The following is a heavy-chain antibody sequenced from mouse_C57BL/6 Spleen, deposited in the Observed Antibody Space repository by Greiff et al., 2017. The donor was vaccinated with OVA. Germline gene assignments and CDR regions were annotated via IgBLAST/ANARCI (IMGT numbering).Heavy chain of an antibody. Sequence: QVQLQQPGAELVMPGASVKLSCKASGYTFPSYWMHWVQQRPGQGLEWIGEIDPSASYPTYNQKFTGKSPLTVDKSASTAYMQLSSLTSEDAAVYYCARRGNNYDYARDYGGQGTSVTVAS. CDR1: GYTFPSYW. D-gene: IGHD5-1-1*01. J-gene: IGHJ4*01. V-gene: IGHV1-69*01. CDR3: ARRGNNYDYARDY. CDR2: IDPSASYP.